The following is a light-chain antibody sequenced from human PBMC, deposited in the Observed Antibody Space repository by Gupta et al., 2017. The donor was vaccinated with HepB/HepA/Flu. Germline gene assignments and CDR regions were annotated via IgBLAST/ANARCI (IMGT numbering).Light chain of an antibody. Sequence: QSVLPHPPSVSRAPGQRFTISGTGSISNIGAGYDVHWYQQLPGTAPKLLIYGNANRPSGGPGRFSSSKSGTSASLAITGLQAEEEADYYSQSYDSSRSVPSVFGTGTRVTVL. V-gene: IGLV1-40*01. J-gene: IGLJ1*01. CDR1: ISNIGAGYD. CDR3: QSYDSSRSVPSV. CDR2: GNA.